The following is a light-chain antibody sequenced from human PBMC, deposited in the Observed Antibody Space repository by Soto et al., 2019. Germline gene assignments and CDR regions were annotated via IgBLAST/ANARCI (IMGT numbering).Light chain of an antibody. V-gene: IGLV2-8*01. J-gene: IGLJ1*01. CDR1: SSDVGGYNY. CDR2: EVS. CDR3: SSYAGSHNFGV. Sequence: QSALTQPPSASGSPGQSVTISCTGTSSDVGGYNYVSWYQQHPGKAPKLMIYEVSKRPSGVPDRFSGSKSGTTASLTVSGLQAEDEADYYCSSYAGSHNFGVFGTGTKVTVL.